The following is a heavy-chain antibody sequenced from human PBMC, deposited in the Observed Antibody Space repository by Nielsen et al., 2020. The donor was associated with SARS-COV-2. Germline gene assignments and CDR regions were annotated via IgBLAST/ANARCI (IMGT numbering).Heavy chain of an antibody. CDR2: FSHTGFL. V-gene: IGHV4-61*08. Sequence: SETLSLTCTVSGVSISRGGYFCCWFRHPPATVLDWLGYFSHTGFLNYNASLQSRVTISVDTSKNQFSRKLSSVTAADTAVCYCARDQGYNYAYGHYYYGMDVWGQCTTVTVSS. D-gene: IGHD5-24*01. CDR3: ARDQGYNYAYGHYYYGMDV. J-gene: IGHJ6*02. CDR1: GVSISRGGYF.